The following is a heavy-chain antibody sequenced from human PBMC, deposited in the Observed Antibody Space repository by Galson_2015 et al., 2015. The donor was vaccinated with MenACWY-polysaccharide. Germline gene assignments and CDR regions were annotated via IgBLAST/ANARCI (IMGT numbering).Heavy chain of an antibody. CDR3: AKSDSSGFYFAIGGH. CDR1: GFSLNFYT. V-gene: IGHV3-30*18. D-gene: IGHD3-22*01. Sequence: SLRLSCAASGFSLNFYTMHWVRQAPGKGLEWVAVNSHDGNNKFYGDSVKGQFTVFRDNSKNTVYLQMDNLSVEDTAVYFCAKSDSSGFYFAIGGHWGQGTLVTVSP. J-gene: IGHJ4*02. CDR2: NSHDGNNK.